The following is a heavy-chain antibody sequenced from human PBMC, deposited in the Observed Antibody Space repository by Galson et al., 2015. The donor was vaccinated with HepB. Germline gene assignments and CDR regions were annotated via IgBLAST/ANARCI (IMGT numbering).Heavy chain of an antibody. V-gene: IGHV4-59*01. CDR3: AREAAVNGDPDSYYFDY. J-gene: IGHJ4*02. CDR2: IYYSGST. CDR1: GGSISSYY. Sequence: ETLSLTCTVSGGSISSYYWSWIRQPPGKGLEWIGYIYYSGSTNYNPSLKSRVTISVDTSKNQFSLKLSSVTAADTAVYYCAREAAVNGDPDSYYFDYWGQGTLVTVSS. D-gene: IGHD1-1*01.